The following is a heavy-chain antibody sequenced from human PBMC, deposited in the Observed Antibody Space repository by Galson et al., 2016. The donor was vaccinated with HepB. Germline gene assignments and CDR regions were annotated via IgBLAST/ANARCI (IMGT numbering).Heavy chain of an antibody. V-gene: IGHV3-74*01. CDR1: GFTFTNYW. CDR2: IDADGSGT. Sequence: SLRLSCAASGFTFTNYWIHWVRQVPGKGLEWVARIDADGSGTSFADSVRGRFAISRDNAKNTLSLQMDSLRAEDTAVYFCTTAFEFWGQGSPVTASS. J-gene: IGHJ4*02. CDR3: TTAFEF.